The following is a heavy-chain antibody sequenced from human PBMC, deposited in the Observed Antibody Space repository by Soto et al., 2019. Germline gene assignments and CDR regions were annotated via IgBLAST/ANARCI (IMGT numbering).Heavy chain of an antibody. D-gene: IGHD6-13*01. Sequence: QVQLVESGGGVVQPGRSLRLSCAASGFTFSSYAMHWVRQAPGKGLEWVAVISYDGSNKYYADSVKGRFTISRDNSKNTLYLQMNSLRAEDTAVYYCARGIAAAGKRREFDYWGQGTLVTVSS. CDR2: ISYDGSNK. J-gene: IGHJ4*02. CDR1: GFTFSSYA. CDR3: ARGIAAAGKRREFDY. V-gene: IGHV3-30-3*01.